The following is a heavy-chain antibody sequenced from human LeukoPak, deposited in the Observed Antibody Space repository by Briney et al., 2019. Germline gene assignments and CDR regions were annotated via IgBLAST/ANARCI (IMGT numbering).Heavy chain of an antibody. Sequence: GGSLRPSCAASGFTFSSYAMSWVRQAPGKGLGWVSAISGSGGSTYYADSVKGRFTISRDNSKNTLYLQMNSLRAEDTAVYYCAKGDDYDGSGSNDYWGQGTLVTVSS. D-gene: IGHD3-10*01. CDR3: AKGDDYDGSGSNDY. J-gene: IGHJ4*02. CDR1: GFTFSSYA. V-gene: IGHV3-23*01. CDR2: ISGSGGST.